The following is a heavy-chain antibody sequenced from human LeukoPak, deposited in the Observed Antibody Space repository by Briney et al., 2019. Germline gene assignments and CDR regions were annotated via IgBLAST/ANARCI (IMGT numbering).Heavy chain of an antibody. V-gene: IGHV4-30-2*01. CDR2: IYHSGST. CDR1: GGSISSGGYS. J-gene: IGHJ4*02. CDR3: AREASYYDSSGYYHGYFDY. Sequence: SETLSLTCAVSGGSISSGGYSWSWIRQPPGKGLEWIGYIYHSGSTYYNPSLKSRVTISVDTSKNQFSLKLSSVTAADTAVYYCAREASYYDSSGYYHGYFDYWGQGTLVTVSS. D-gene: IGHD3-22*01.